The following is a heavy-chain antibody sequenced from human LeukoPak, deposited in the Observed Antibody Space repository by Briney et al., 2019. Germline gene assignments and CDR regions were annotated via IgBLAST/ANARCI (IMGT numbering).Heavy chain of an antibody. D-gene: IGHD3-22*01. J-gene: IGHJ5*02. CDR2: IYYSGST. V-gene: IGHV4-39*01. CDR1: GGSISSSSDY. CDR3: ARASIVVVIGQYNWFDP. Sequence: SETLSLTCTVSGGSISSSSDYWGWIRQPPGKGLEWIGSIYYSGSTYNNPSLKSRVTISVDTSKNQFSLKLSSVTAADTAVYYCARASIVVVIGQYNWFDPWGQGTLVTVSS.